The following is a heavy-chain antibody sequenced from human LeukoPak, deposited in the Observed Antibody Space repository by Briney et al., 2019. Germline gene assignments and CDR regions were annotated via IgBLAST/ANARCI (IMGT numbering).Heavy chain of an antibody. CDR1: GYTFTGYY. D-gene: IGHD6-13*01. V-gene: IGHV1-2*06. CDR2: INPNSGGT. J-gene: IGHJ4*02. CDR3: ARILGAAAGTSDY. Sequence: ASVKVSCKASGYTFTGYYMHWVRQAPGQGLEWMGRINPNSGGTNYAQKFQGRVTMTRDTSISTAYMELRRLRSDDTAVYYCARILGAAAGTSDYWGQGPLVTVSS.